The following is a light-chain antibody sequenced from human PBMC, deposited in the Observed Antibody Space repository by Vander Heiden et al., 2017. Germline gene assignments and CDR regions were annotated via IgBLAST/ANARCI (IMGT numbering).Light chain of an antibody. CDR1: QSIVSF. Sequence: DIQVTQSPSSLAASLGDRVTITCQSSQSIVSFLNWYQQKPGQAPNLLIYAASALQTGVPSRFSGGGSGTDFTLTISSLQPEDFAIYFCQQSHSTPRTFGGGTKVDIK. CDR3: QQSHSTPRT. J-gene: IGKJ4*02. CDR2: AAS. V-gene: IGKV1-39*01.